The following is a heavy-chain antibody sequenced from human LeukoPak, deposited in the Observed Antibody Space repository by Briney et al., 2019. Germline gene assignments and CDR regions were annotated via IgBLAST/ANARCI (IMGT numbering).Heavy chain of an antibody. CDR2: ISGTGYNT. V-gene: IGHV3-23*01. CDR1: GFTFRNCA. CDR3: AKHVSGSLFYFDY. D-gene: IGHD3-10*01. Sequence: GGSLRLSCAASGFTFRNCAMSLVRQAPGKGLEWVSGISGTGYNTYYADSVKGRFTISRDNSKNTLYLQMNSLGAEDTAVYYCAKHVSGSLFYFDYWGQRTLVTVSS. J-gene: IGHJ4*02.